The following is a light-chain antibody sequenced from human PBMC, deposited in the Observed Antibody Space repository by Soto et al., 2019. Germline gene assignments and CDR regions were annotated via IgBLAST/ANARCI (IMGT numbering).Light chain of an antibody. J-gene: IGKJ2*01. Sequence: EIVMTQSPVTLSVSPGERATLSCRASQSVTNSYLAWYQQTPGQAPRPLIYDASTRAAGVPARFSGSGSGTEFTLTISSLQSEDFALYYCQQYSQWPLYTFGQGTKVDIK. CDR2: DAS. CDR3: QQYSQWPLYT. V-gene: IGKV3-15*01. CDR1: QSVTNSY.